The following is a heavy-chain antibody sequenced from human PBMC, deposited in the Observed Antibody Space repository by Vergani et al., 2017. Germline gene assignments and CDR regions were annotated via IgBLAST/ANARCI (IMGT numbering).Heavy chain of an antibody. D-gene: IGHD3-3*01. CDR3: ARGGTIFDIPIDL. J-gene: IGHJ2*01. CDR1: GGSISSYY. Sequence: QVQLQESGPGLVKPSETLSLTCTVSGGSISSYYWSWIGQPPGKGLEWIGYIYYSGSTNYNPSLKRRVTISVDTSKNQFSRQLSSVTAADTAVYYCARGGTIFDIPIDLWGRGTLVTVSS. V-gene: IGHV4-59*01. CDR2: IYYSGST.